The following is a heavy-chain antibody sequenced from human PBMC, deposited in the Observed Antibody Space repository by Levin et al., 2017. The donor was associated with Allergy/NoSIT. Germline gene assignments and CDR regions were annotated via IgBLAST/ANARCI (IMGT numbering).Heavy chain of an antibody. CDR1: GFTFSSYA. CDR3: AKDRDGDLVFDY. V-gene: IGHV3-23*01. Sequence: GESLKISCAASGFTFSSYAMSWVRQAPGKGLEWVSAISGSGGSTYYADSVKGRFTISRDNSKNTLYLQMNSLRAEDTAVYYCAKDRDGDLVFDYWGQGTLVTVSS. J-gene: IGHJ4*02. CDR2: ISGSGGST. D-gene: IGHD4-17*01.